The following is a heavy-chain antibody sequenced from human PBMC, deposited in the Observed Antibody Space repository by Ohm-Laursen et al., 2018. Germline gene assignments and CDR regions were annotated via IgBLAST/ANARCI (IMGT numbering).Heavy chain of an antibody. V-gene: IGHV1-24*01. J-gene: IGHJ4*02. CDR1: GYILTELT. CDR3: ATAPPSGYSYGFDY. CDR2: FDPEDGET. Sequence: ASVKVSCKVSGYILTELTMHWVRQAPGKGDEGMGGFDPEDGETIYAQKFQGRVTMNEDTSTDTAYMDLSSLRSEDTSVYYCATAPPSGYSYGFDYWGQGTLVTVSP. D-gene: IGHD5-18*01.